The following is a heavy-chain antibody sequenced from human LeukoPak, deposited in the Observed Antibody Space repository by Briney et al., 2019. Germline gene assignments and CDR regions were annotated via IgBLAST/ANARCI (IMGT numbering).Heavy chain of an antibody. CDR1: GFTFSSYD. D-gene: IGHD3-3*01. CDR3: ARGGKTFWSGMDYDYYYGMDV. V-gene: IGHV3-13*01. CDR2: IGTAGDT. Sequence: PGGSLRLSCAASGFTFSSYDMHWVRQATGKGLEWVSAIGTAGDTYYPGSVKGRFTISRENAKNSLYLQMNSLRAEDTAVYYCARGGKTFWSGMDYDYYYGMDVWGQGTTVTVSS. J-gene: IGHJ6*02.